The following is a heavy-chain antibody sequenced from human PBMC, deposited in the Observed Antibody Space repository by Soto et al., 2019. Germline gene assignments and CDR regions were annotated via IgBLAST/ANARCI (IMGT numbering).Heavy chain of an antibody. D-gene: IGHD6-13*01. CDR3: TTYISSRKYDY. Sequence: PGGSLRLSCAASGFTFGDAWMSWVRQAPGKGLEWVGRIKSNSDGGTTDYAAPVKGRFTISRDDSKNTMYLQMNSLKTEDTAVYYCTTYISSRKYDYWGQGTLVTVSS. J-gene: IGHJ4*02. CDR1: GFTFGDAW. CDR2: IKSNSDGGTT. V-gene: IGHV3-15*01.